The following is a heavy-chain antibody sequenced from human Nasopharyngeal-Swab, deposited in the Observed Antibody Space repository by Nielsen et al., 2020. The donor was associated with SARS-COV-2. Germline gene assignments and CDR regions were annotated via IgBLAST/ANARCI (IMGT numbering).Heavy chain of an antibody. CDR3: ARVYYYYYYMDV. CDR1: GGSISSGDYY. J-gene: IGHJ6*03. Sequence: SETLSLTCTVSGGSISSGDYYWIWIRQPPGKGLEWIGYIYYSGSTYYNPSLKSRVTISVDTSKNHYSLKLSSVTAADTAVYYCARVYYYYYYMDVWGKGTTVTVSS. CDR2: IYYSGST. V-gene: IGHV4-30-4*01.